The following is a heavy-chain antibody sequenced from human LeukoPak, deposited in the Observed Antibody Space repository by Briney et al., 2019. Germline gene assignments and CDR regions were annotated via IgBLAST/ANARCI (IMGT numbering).Heavy chain of an antibody. V-gene: IGHV3-7*05. CDR3: ARDPTVTNFHDAFDI. CDR2: IKHDGSQK. CDR1: GFTFSSYW. D-gene: IGHD4-17*01. J-gene: IGHJ3*02. Sequence: PGGSLRLSCAASGFTFSSYWMSWVRQAPGKGLEWVATIKHDGSQKEYVDSVKGRFTISRDNAKNSLYLQMNSLRAEDTAVYYCARDPTVTNFHDAFDIWGQGTMVTVSA.